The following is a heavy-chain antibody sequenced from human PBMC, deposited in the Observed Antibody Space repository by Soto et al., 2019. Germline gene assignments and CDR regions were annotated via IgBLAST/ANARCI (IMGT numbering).Heavy chain of an antibody. Sequence: QVQLVESGGGVVQPGRSLRLSCAASGFTFSSYAMHWVRQAPGKGLEWVAVISYDGSNKYYADSVKGRFTISRDNSKNTLYLQMNSLRAEDTAVYYCARDRIPDIVATIHGYGMDVWGQGTTVTVSS. CDR2: ISYDGSNK. V-gene: IGHV3-30-3*01. CDR3: ARDRIPDIVATIHGYGMDV. D-gene: IGHD5-12*01. CDR1: GFTFSSYA. J-gene: IGHJ6*02.